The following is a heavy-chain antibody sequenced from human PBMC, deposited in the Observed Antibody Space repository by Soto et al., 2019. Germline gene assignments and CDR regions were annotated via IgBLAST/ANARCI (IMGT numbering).Heavy chain of an antibody. CDR3: ARGHSTGCSEGVCAPFYNHEMDV. CDR2: INPKSGGT. V-gene: IGHV1-2*04. D-gene: IGHD2-8*01. J-gene: IGHJ6*02. CDR1: RYTFTDYH. Sequence: GASVKVSCKASRYTFTDYHIYWVRQAPGRGLEWLGRINPKSGGTSTAQKFQGWVTMTRDTSISTAYMELTRLGSDDTAVYFCARGHSTGCSEGVCAPFYNHEMDVWG.